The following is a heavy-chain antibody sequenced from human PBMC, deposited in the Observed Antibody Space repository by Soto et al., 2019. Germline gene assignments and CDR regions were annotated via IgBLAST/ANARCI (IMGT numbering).Heavy chain of an antibody. CDR3: ARHHDYGDYVPT. V-gene: IGHV4-39*01. Sequence: QLQLQESGPGLVKPSETLSLTCTVSGGSISSSSYYWGWIRQPPGKGLEWIGSIYYSGSTYYNPSLKSRVTISVDTSKNQFSLKLSSVTAADTAVYYCARHHDYGDYVPTWGQGTLVTVSS. D-gene: IGHD4-17*01. CDR1: GGSISSSSYY. J-gene: IGHJ5*02. CDR2: IYYSGST.